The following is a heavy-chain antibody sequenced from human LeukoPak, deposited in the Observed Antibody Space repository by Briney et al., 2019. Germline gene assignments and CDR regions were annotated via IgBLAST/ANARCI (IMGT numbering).Heavy chain of an antibody. CDR1: GFTFSNFW. V-gene: IGHV3-23*01. CDR2: ISGSGVSA. D-gene: IGHD3-3*01. Sequence: GGSLRLSCAASGFTFSNFWMTWVRQAPGKGLEWVSLISGSGVSAFYADSVKGRFTISRDDAKNTLYLQMNSLRAEDTAVFYCAKGSSTYYTAFDSWGHGTLVTVSS. J-gene: IGHJ4*01. CDR3: AKGSSTYYTAFDS.